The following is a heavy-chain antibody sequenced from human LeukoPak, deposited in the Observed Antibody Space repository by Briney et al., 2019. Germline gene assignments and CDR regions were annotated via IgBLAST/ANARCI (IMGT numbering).Heavy chain of an antibody. CDR1: GYTFTGYY. J-gene: IGHJ4*02. CDR2: INPNSGGT. V-gene: IGHV1-2*02. Sequence: GASVKVSCKASGYTFTGYYMHWVRQAPGQGLEWMGWINPNSGGTNYAQKFQGRVTMTRDTSISTAYMELSRLRSDDTAVYYCARGITMVRGALRRDYWGQGTLVTVSS. CDR3: ARGITMVRGALRRDY. D-gene: IGHD3-10*01.